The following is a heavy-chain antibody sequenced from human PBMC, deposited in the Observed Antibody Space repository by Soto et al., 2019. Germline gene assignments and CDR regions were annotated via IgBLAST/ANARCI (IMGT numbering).Heavy chain of an antibody. CDR3: AREGGIVLVPGAMPAGVVDYYYYGMDV. V-gene: IGHV1-18*01. CDR1: GYTFTSYG. J-gene: IGHJ6*02. D-gene: IGHD2-2*01. Sequence: QVQLVQSGAEVKKPGASVKVSCKASGYTFTSYGISWVRQAPGQGLEWMGWISAYNGNTNYAQKLQGRVTMTTDTSTSTAYMELRSLRSDDTAVYYCAREGGIVLVPGAMPAGVVDYYYYGMDVWGQGPTVTVSS. CDR2: ISAYNGNT.